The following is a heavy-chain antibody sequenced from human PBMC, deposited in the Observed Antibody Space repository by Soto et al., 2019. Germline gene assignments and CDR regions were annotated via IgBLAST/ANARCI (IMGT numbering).Heavy chain of an antibody. CDR2: MNPDSGNT. Sequence: QVQLVQSGAEVKKPGASVKVSCKASGYTFINYDINWVRQATGQGLEWVGWMNPDSGNTGYAQNFQGRVTITGNTSISSVYMELSSLRSEDTAVYYCARRRGSNGWFDLWGQGTLVTVSS. CDR1: GYTFINYD. J-gene: IGHJ5*02. V-gene: IGHV1-8*01. D-gene: IGHD2-8*01. CDR3: ARRRGSNGWFDL.